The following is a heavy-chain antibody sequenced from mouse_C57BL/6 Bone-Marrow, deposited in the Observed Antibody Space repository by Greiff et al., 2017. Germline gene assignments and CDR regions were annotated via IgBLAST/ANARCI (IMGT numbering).Heavy chain of an antibody. Sequence: EVKLVESGGGLVKPGGSLKLSCAASGFTFSDYGMHWVRQAPEQGLEWVAYISSGSSTIYYADTVKGPFTISRDNAKNTLFLQMTSLRSEDPAMYYCAVYYYGSRRYFDVWGTGTTVTVSS. V-gene: IGHV5-17*01. CDR1: GFTFSDYG. CDR2: ISSGSSTI. J-gene: IGHJ1*03. CDR3: AVYYYGSRRYFDV. D-gene: IGHD1-1*01.